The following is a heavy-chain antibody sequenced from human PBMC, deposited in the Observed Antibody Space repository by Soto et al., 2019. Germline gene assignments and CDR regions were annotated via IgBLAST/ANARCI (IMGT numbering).Heavy chain of an antibody. V-gene: IGHV1-2*04. CDR3: ARGGATVTTSQRNYGMDV. D-gene: IGHD4-17*01. Sequence: ASVKVSCKASGYTFTSYGISWVRQAPGQGLEWMGWINPNSGGTNYAQKFQGWVTMTRDTSISTAYMELSRLRSDDTAVYYCARGGATVTTSQRNYGMDVWGQGTTVTVSS. J-gene: IGHJ6*02. CDR2: INPNSGGT. CDR1: GYTFTSYG.